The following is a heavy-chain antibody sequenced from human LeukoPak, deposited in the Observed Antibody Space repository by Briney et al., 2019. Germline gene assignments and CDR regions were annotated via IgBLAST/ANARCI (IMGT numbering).Heavy chain of an antibody. V-gene: IGHV4-31*03. Sequence: SETLSLTCTVSGGPISSGGYYWSWIRQHPGKGLEWIGYIYYSGSTYYNPSLKSRVTISVDTSKNQFSLKLSSVTAADTAVYYCARGPFGGATVDYWGQGTLVTVSS. CDR3: ARGPFGGATVDY. CDR1: GGPISSGGYY. CDR2: IYYSGST. D-gene: IGHD3-16*02. J-gene: IGHJ4*02.